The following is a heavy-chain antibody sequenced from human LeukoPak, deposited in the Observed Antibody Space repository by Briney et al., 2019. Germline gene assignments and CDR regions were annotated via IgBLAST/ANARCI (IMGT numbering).Heavy chain of an antibody. CDR1: GFAVSTKY. J-gene: IGHJ5*02. D-gene: IGHD2-21*02. V-gene: IGHV3-66*02. CDR3: ASATYCGGDCYAFFDD. CDR2: IWSGGNR. Sequence: PGGSLRLSCAASGFAVSTKYMSWGRQAPGKGLEWVSSIWSGGNRYYADSVKGRFTIYRDNSKNTVYVQMNSLRAADTAVYYCASATYCGGDCYAFFDDWGQGTLVTVSS.